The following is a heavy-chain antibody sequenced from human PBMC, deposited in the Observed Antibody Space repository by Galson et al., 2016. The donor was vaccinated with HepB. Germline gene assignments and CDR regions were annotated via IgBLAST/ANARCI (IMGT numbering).Heavy chain of an antibody. CDR3: TTIKRDGHQRIDH. V-gene: IGHV3-73*01. CDR1: GFVFSDSG. D-gene: IGHD2-2*01. J-gene: IGHJ4*02. CDR2: VRNKGNNYAT. Sequence: SLRLSCAASGFVFSDSGMHWVRQASGGGMEWIGRVRNKGNNYATTYGASMKGRVTISRDDSKNTAYLQMHSLQTEDTAVYYCTTIKRDGHQRIDHWGRGTLVTVSS.